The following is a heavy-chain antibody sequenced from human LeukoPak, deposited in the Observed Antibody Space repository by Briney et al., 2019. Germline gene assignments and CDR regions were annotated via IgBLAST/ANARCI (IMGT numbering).Heavy chain of an antibody. D-gene: IGHD5-12*01. CDR3: AKGGYDYDEVAYFDY. CDR2: IIASSGST. J-gene: IGHJ4*02. V-gene: IGHV3-23*01. CDR1: GFTFSNYA. Sequence: GGSLRLSCAASGFTFSNYAMNWVRQAPGKGLEWVSTIIASSGSTFYADSVKGRFTISKDTSKNTLYLHMSSLRADDTAVYYCAKGGYDYDEVAYFDYWGQGTLVTVSS.